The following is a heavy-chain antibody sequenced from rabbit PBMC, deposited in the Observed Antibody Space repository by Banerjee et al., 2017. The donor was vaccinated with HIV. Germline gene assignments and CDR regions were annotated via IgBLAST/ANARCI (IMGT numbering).Heavy chain of an antibody. CDR2: INTGSGST. CDR1: GFDFSSSYY. CDR3: ARGVVGGGGNWGL. Sequence: QSLEESGGDLVKPGASLTLTCTASGFDFSSSYYMFWVRQAPGKGLEWIGCINTGSGSTDYASWAKGRFTISKTSSTTVTLQMTSLTAADTATYFCARGVVGGGGNWGLWGQGTLVTVS. J-gene: IGHJ3*01. V-gene: IGHV1S40*01. D-gene: IGHD1-1*01.